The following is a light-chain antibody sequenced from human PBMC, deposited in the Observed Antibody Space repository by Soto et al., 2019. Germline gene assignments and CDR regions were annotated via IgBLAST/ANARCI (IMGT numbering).Light chain of an antibody. CDR1: NSDIGNYNY. J-gene: IGLJ3*02. V-gene: IGLV2-11*01. CDR2: DVS. Sequence: QSALTKPRSVSGSPGQSVTISCTGTNSDIGNYNYVSWYQQHPGKAPKVMIYDVSKRPSGVPDRFSGSKSGNTASLTISGLQAEDEADYYCCSYPGSHTWVFGGGTKLTVL. CDR3: CSYPGSHTWV.